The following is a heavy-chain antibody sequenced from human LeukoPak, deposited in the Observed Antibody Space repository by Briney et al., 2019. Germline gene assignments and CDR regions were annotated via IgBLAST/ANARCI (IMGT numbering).Heavy chain of an antibody. Sequence: GGSPRLSCAASGFTFSSYAMSWVRQAPGKGLEWVSAISGSGGSTYYADSVKGRFTISRDNSKNTLYLQMNSLGAEDTAVYYCAKFGWSYYFDYWGQGTLVTVSS. D-gene: IGHD1-26*01. CDR1: GFTFSSYA. J-gene: IGHJ4*02. V-gene: IGHV3-23*01. CDR2: ISGSGGST. CDR3: AKFGWSYYFDY.